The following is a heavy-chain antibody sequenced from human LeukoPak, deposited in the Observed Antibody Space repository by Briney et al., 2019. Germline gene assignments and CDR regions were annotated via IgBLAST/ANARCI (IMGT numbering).Heavy chain of an antibody. D-gene: IGHD1-26*01. Sequence: PSETLSLTCTVSGGSISSSSYYWGWIRQPPGKGLEWIGSIYYSGSTYYNPSLKSRVTISVDTSKNQFSLKLSSVTAADTAVYYCARLNPQVGATYFDYWGQGTLVTVSS. CDR1: GGSISSSSYY. J-gene: IGHJ4*02. CDR2: IYYSGST. V-gene: IGHV4-39*01. CDR3: ARLNPQVGATYFDY.